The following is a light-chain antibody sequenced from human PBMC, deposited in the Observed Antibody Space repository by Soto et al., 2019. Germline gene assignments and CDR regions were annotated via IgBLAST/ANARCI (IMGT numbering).Light chain of an antibody. CDR3: QQSDSPPPT. CDR2: DAS. Sequence: DIPLTQSPLSLSASVGDRVTITCQASQGVGKFLNWFQQKSGEAPKLLIYDASHLESGIPVRFSGSGSGAAFTLTISSLQPEDFATYYCQQSDSPPPTFGGGTKVDMK. CDR1: QGVGKF. J-gene: IGKJ4*01. V-gene: IGKV1-33*01.